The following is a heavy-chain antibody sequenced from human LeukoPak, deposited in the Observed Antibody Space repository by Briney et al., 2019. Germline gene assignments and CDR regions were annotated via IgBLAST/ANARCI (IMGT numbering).Heavy chain of an antibody. CDR2: ISYSGST. V-gene: IGHV4-59*01. CDR3: ARDSYNYGSGSLDY. Sequence: PSETLSLTCTVSGGSFGTYYWSWIRQSPGKGLEWIGYISYSGSTKYNPSFKSRVTMSVDTSKNQFSLKVTSVTAADTAVYYCARDSYNYGSGSLDYWGQGTLVIVSS. D-gene: IGHD5-18*01. J-gene: IGHJ4*02. CDR1: GGSFGTYY.